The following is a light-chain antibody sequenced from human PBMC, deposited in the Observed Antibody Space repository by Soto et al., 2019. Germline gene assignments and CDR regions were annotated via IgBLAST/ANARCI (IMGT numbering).Light chain of an antibody. CDR2: GAS. CDR3: QQYGSSPST. J-gene: IGKJ5*01. Sequence: EIVLTQSPGTLSLSPVERATLSCIASQSVSSNYLAWYQQKPGQAPRLLIYGASTRATGIPDRFRGSGSGTDFTLTISRLEPEDFAVYYCQQYGSSPSTFGQGTRLEIK. CDR1: QSVSSNY. V-gene: IGKV3-20*01.